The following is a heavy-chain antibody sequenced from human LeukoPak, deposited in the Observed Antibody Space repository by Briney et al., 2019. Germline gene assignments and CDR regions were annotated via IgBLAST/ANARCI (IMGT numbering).Heavy chain of an antibody. CDR3: AGDYGDYNDY. V-gene: IGHV3-21*01. D-gene: IGHD4-17*01. Sequence: KPGGSPRLSCAASGFSFSNCSMNWVRQAPGKGLEWVSSISSSSTYIYYADSLEGRFTISRDNVRNSLYLQMNSLRAEDTAVYYCAGDYGDYNDYWGQGTLVTVSS. J-gene: IGHJ4*02. CDR2: ISSSSTYI. CDR1: GFSFSNCS.